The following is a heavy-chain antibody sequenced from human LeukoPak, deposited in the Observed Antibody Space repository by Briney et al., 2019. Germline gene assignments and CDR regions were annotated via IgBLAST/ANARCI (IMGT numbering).Heavy chain of an antibody. CDR3: VREYGGNSWFNY. J-gene: IGHJ4*02. D-gene: IGHD4-23*01. CDR1: GGSISSYY. V-gene: IGHV4-59*01. Sequence: PSETLSLTCTVSGGSISSYYLSWIRQPRGKGLEWIGYIYYSGSTNYNPSLKSRVTISVDTSKNQFSLKLSSVTAADMAVYYCVREYGGNSWFNYWGQGTLVTVSS. CDR2: IYYSGST.